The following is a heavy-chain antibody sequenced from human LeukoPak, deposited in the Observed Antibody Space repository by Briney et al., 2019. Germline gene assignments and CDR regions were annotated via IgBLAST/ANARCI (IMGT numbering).Heavy chain of an antibody. D-gene: IGHD1-14*01. CDR2: ISSSGSTI. CDR3: ATAPTDYYYYYMDV. CDR1: GFTFSSYE. J-gene: IGHJ6*03. Sequence: GGSLRLSCAASGFTFSSYEMNWVRQAPGEGLEWGSYISSSGSTIYYADSVKGRFTISRDNAKNSLYLQMNSLRAEDTAVYYCATAPTDYYYYYMDVWGKGTTVTISS. V-gene: IGHV3-48*03.